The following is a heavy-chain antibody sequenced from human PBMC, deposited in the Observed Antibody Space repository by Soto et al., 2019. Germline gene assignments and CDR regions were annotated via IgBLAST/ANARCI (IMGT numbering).Heavy chain of an antibody. J-gene: IGHJ6*02. CDR3: ARLRIADYAYYYYGMDV. V-gene: IGHV4-59*08. D-gene: IGHD2-2*01. Sequence: SETLSLTCTVSGGSISSYYWSWIRQPPGKGLEWIGYIYYSGSTYYNPSLKSRVTISVDTSKNQFSLKLSSVTAADTAVYYCARLRIADYAYYYYGMDVWGQGTTVTVSS. CDR2: IYYSGST. CDR1: GGSISSYY.